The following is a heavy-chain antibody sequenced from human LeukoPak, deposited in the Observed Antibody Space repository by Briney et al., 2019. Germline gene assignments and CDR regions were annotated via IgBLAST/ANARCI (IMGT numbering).Heavy chain of an antibody. D-gene: IGHD1-1*01. CDR2: ISGYNGNT. V-gene: IGHV1-18*01. CDR3: ARFKGTPGGPDAFDI. J-gene: IGHJ3*02. Sequence: ASVKVSCKASGYTFTSYGISWVRQAPGQGLEWMGWISGYNGNTNYAQKLQGRVTMTTDTSTSTAYMELRSLRSDDTAVYYCARFKGTPGGPDAFDIWGQGTMVTVSS. CDR1: GYTFTSYG.